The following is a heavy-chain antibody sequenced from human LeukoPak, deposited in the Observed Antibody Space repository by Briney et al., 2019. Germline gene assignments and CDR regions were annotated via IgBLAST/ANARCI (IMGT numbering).Heavy chain of an antibody. CDR2: IRSKANSYAT. CDR1: GFTFSGSA. CDR3: AKHIYGVVSIQQ. J-gene: IGHJ1*01. Sequence: PGRSLRLSCAASGFTFSGSAMHWVRQASGKGLEWVGRIRSKANSYATAYAASVKGRFTISRDDSKNTLYLQMSSLKTEDTAVYYCAKHIYGVVSIQQWGQGTLVTVSS. V-gene: IGHV3-73*01. D-gene: IGHD3-3*01.